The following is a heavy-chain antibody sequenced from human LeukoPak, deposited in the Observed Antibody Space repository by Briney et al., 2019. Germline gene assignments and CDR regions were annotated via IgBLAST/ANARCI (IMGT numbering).Heavy chain of an antibody. CDR1: GYTFTSYY. J-gene: IGHJ4*02. CDR2: INPSGGST. Sequence: ASVKVSCKASGYTFTSYYMYWVRQAPGQGLEWMGIINPSGGSTSYAQKFQGRVTMTRNTSISTAYMELSSLRSEDTAVYYCVTVRFRIFDGYWGQGTLVTVSS. D-gene: IGHD3-3*01. V-gene: IGHV1-46*01. CDR3: VTVRFRIFDGY.